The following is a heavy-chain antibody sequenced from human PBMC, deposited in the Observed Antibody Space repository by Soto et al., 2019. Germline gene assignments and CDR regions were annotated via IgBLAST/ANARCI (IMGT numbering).Heavy chain of an antibody. Sequence: GGSLRLSCAASGFTFSSYSMNWVRQAPGKGLEWVSSISSGSSYIYYADSVKGRFTISRDNAKNSLYLQMNSLRAEDTAVYYCARDPTEPMLFLHTGGNFDYWGQGTLVTVSS. J-gene: IGHJ4*02. D-gene: IGHD2-8*02. CDR1: GFTFSSYS. CDR2: ISSGSSYI. CDR3: ARDPTEPMLFLHTGGNFDY. V-gene: IGHV3-21*01.